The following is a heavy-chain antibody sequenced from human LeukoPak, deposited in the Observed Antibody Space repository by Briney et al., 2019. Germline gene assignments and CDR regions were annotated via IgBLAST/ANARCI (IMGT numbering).Heavy chain of an antibody. V-gene: IGHV4-59*12. CDR3: AQWGNNMDV. CDR2: IYDSGST. CDR1: GGSIISYY. Sequence: SETLSLTCTVSGGSIISYYWSWIRQPPGKGLEWIGYIYDSGSTNYNPSLKSRVTISIDTSKNQFSLKLSSVTAADTAVYYCAQWGNNMDVWGKGTTVTVSS. J-gene: IGHJ6*03. D-gene: IGHD3-16*01.